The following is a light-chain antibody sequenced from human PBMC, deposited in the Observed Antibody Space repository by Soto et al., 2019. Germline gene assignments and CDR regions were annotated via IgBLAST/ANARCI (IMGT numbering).Light chain of an antibody. Sequence: EVVLTQSPGTLSLSPGERATLSCRASQSVSSTYLAWYQQKPGQAPGLLLYGASNRASGIPDRFAGSGSGTDFTLTISRLEPEDFAVYYCQQYGSSPPITFGQGTRLEIK. CDR1: QSVSSTY. CDR3: QQYGSSPPIT. V-gene: IGKV3-20*01. J-gene: IGKJ5*01. CDR2: GAS.